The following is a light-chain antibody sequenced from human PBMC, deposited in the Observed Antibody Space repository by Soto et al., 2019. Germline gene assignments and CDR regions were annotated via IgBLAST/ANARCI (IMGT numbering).Light chain of an antibody. CDR3: QQYDTRCT. J-gene: IGKJ1*01. Sequence: DIQMTQSPSTLSASVGDRVTITCRASQNVNGWLAWYQQKPGKAPKLLINKASTLESGVPSRFSGGGFGKEFPLTRGSRRPVVFATYYCQQYDTRCTFGQGTKVEVK. CDR2: KAS. CDR1: QNVNGW. V-gene: IGKV1-5*03.